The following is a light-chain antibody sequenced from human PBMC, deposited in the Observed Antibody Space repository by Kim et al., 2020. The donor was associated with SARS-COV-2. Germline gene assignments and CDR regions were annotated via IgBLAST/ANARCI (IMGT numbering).Light chain of an antibody. Sequence: EIVMTQSPATLSVSPGERATLSCRASQSVSSNLAWYQQKPGQAPRLLIYGASTRATGIPARFSGSGSGTEFTLTISSLQSEDFAVYYCQRYKNWPPSNTFGQGTRLEIK. CDR1: QSVSSN. CDR2: GAS. CDR3: QRYKNWPPSNT. V-gene: IGKV3-15*01. J-gene: IGKJ5*01.